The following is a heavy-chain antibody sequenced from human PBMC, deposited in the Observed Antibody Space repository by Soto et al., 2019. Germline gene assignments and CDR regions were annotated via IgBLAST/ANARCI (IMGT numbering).Heavy chain of an antibody. CDR1: GYTFTSYD. Sequence: QVQLVQSGAEVKKPGASVKVSCKASGYTFTSYDINWVRQATGQGLEWMGWMNPNSGNTGYAQKFQGRVTMTRNTSISTAYMGQRSIRSEDTAWYYCAGTLDRANVDYWGHGTMVTVSS. CDR3: AGTLDRANVDY. CDR2: MNPNSGNT. J-gene: IGHJ4*01. V-gene: IGHV1-8*01.